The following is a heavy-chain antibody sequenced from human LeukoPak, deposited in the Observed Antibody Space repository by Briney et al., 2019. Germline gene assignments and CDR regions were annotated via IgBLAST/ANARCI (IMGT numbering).Heavy chain of an antibody. J-gene: IGHJ4*02. Sequence: PSETLSLTCTVSGGSTSSYYWSWIRQPAGKGLEWIGRIYTSGSTNYNPSLKSRVTMSVDTSKNQFSLKLSSVTAADTAVYYCARLQWGPRVWYYFDYWGQGTLVTVSS. V-gene: IGHV4-4*07. CDR1: GGSTSSYY. D-gene: IGHD4-11*01. CDR3: ARLQWGPRVWYYFDY. CDR2: IYTSGST.